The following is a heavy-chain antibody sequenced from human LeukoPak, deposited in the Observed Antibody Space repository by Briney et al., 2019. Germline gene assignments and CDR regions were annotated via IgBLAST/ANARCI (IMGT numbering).Heavy chain of an antibody. CDR1: GGSISSSSYY. Sequence: PSETLSLTCTVSGGSISSSSYYWGWIRQPPGKGLEWIGYIYYSGSTNYNPSLKSRVTISVDTSKNQFSLKLSSVTAADTAVYYCARDVGATPGYFDYWGQGTLVTVSS. V-gene: IGHV4-61*01. J-gene: IGHJ4*02. CDR2: IYYSGST. CDR3: ARDVGATPGYFDY. D-gene: IGHD1-26*01.